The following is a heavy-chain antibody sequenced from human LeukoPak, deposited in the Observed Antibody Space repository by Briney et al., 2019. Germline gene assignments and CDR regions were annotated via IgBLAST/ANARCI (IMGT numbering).Heavy chain of an antibody. D-gene: IGHD3-22*01. CDR2: MNPNSGNT. CDR1: GYTFTSYD. V-gene: IGHV1-8*01. Sequence: GASVKVSCKASGYTFTSYDINWVRQATGQGLEWMGWMNPNSGNTGYAQKFQGRVTMTRNTSISTAYMELSSLRSEDTAVYYCARAYDSSGGGNWFDPWGRGTLVTVSS. J-gene: IGHJ5*02. CDR3: ARAYDSSGGGNWFDP.